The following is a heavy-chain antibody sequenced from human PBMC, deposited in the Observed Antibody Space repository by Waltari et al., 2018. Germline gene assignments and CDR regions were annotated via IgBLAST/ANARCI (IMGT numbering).Heavy chain of an antibody. D-gene: IGHD2-21*01. CDR2: IKQDGSEK. Sequence: EVQLVESGGGLVQPGGSLRLSCAASGFTFSSSWMSWVRQAPGKGLEWVANIKQDGSEKYYVDSVKGRFTISRDNAKNSLYLQMNSLRAEDTAVYYCARDKYCGDWGQGTLVTVSS. CDR1: GFTFSSSW. V-gene: IGHV3-7*01. CDR3: ARDKYCGD. J-gene: IGHJ1*01.